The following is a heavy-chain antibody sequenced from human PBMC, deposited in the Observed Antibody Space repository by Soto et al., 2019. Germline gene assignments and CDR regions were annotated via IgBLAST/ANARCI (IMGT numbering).Heavy chain of an antibody. J-gene: IGHJ6*02. CDR3: ARAKGYCSGGSGYAGYYDYGMDV. CDR2: IIPIFGTA. V-gene: IGHV1-69*01. CDR1: GGTFSSYA. D-gene: IGHD2-15*01. Sequence: QVQLVQSGAEVQKPGSSVKVSCKASGGTFSSYAISWVRQAPGQGLEWMGGIIPIFGTANYAQKFQGRVTITADESTSTGCMELSSLRSEDTAVYYCARAKGYCSGGSGYAGYYDYGMDVWGQGATVTVSS.